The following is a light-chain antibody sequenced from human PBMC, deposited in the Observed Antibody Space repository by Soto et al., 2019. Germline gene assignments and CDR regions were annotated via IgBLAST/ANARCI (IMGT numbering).Light chain of an antibody. CDR1: QSISSY. Sequence: DIRMTQSQSSLSASVGDRVTITCRASQSISSYLNWYQQKPGKAPKLLIYAASSLQSGVPSRFSGSGSGTDFTLAISTLQPEDFATYYCQQSDAIPIPFGQGTRLENK. CDR3: QQSDAIPIP. V-gene: IGKV1-39*01. J-gene: IGKJ5*01. CDR2: AAS.